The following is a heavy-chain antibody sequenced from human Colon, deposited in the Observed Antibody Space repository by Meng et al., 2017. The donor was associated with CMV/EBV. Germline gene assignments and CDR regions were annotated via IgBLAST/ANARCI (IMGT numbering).Heavy chain of an antibody. D-gene: IGHD3-10*02. Sequence: QRPLEESGPGLVKPSETLSFPFTASGGSFTSNSYFWGWIRQPPGKGLEYIGSIYNSGSAYYNPSLKSRVTISLDTSKNQFSLKLSSVTAADTAMYYCARVVLNFFDYWGQGTLVTVSS. CDR1: GGSFTSNSYF. CDR2: IYNSGSA. J-gene: IGHJ4*02. V-gene: IGHV4-39*07. CDR3: ARVVLNFFDY.